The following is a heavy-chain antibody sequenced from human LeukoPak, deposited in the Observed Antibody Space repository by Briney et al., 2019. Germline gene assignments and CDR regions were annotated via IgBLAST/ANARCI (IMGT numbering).Heavy chain of an antibody. J-gene: IGHJ4*02. D-gene: IGHD4-17*01. V-gene: IGHV3-48*01. CDR1: GFTFSSYS. CDR2: ISSSSSTI. CDR3: AKEIWPTVTTPGWTYFDY. Sequence: GGSLRLSCAASGFTFSSYSMNWVRQAPGKGLEWVSYISSSSSTIYYADSVKGRFTVSRDNAKNSLYLQMNSLRAEDTAVYYCAKEIWPTVTTPGWTYFDYWGQGTLVTVSS.